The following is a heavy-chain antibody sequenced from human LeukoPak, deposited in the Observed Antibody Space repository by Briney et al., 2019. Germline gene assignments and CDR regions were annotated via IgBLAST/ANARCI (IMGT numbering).Heavy chain of an antibody. CDR3: ARGRSNDF. Sequence: GGSLRLSCAASGFTFSSYAMSWVRQAPGKGLEWVSSISASGGSTYHADSVKGRFTISRDNSKNTLYLQLNSLRAEDTAVYYCARGRSNDFWGQGTLVTVSS. V-gene: IGHV3-23*01. J-gene: IGHJ4*02. CDR2: ISASGGST. D-gene: IGHD2-15*01. CDR1: GFTFSSYA.